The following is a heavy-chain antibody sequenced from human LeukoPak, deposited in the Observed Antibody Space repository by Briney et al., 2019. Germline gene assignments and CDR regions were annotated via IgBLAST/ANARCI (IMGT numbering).Heavy chain of an antibody. CDR1: GYTFTSYG. Sequence: GASVTVSCKASGYTFTSYGISWVRQAPGQGLEWMGWISAYNGNTNYAQKLQGRVTMTTDTSTSTAYMELRSLRSDDTAVYYCARDARGGSCGVSDYWGQGTLVTVSS. J-gene: IGHJ4*02. V-gene: IGHV1-18*01. CDR3: ARDARGGSCGVSDY. D-gene: IGHD2-15*01. CDR2: ISAYNGNT.